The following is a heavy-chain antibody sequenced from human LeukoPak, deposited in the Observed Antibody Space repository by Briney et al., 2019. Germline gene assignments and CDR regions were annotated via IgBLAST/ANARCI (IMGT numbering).Heavy chain of an antibody. V-gene: IGHV1-18*01. CDR3: ARDLRWEAAPGPFEY. D-gene: IGHD6-13*01. J-gene: IGHJ4*02. Sequence: GASVKVSCKASGYTFTSYGISWVRQAPGQGLGWMGWISAYNGNTNHAQMLQGRVTMTTDTSTSTAYMELRSLRSDDTAVYYCARDLRWEAAPGPFEYWGQGTLVTVSS. CDR2: ISAYNGNT. CDR1: GYTFTSYG.